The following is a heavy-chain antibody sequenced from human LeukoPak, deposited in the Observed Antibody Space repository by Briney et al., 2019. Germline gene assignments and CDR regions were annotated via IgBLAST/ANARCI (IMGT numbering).Heavy chain of an antibody. CDR1: GGSFSGYY. CDR2: INHSGST. Sequence: PSETLSLTCAVYGGSFSGYYWSWTRQPPGKGLEWIGEINHSGSTNYNPSLKSRVTISVDTSKNQFSLKLSSVTAADTAVYYCASSGKKPWYFDLWGRGTLVTVSS. CDR3: ASSGKKPWYFDL. V-gene: IGHV4-34*01. J-gene: IGHJ2*01. D-gene: IGHD3-10*01.